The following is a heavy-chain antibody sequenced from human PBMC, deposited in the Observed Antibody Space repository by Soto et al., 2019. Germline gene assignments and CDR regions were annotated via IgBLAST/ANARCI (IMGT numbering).Heavy chain of an antibody. Sequence: IGNGGCYCSIKHKNPGKGMEWIGYIYYSGSTYYNPSLKSRVTISVDTSKNQFSLKLSSVTAADTAVYYCASGVKYYVILTGYDPPSYYSYSGLAVWVNGTTVPVSS. CDR1: IGNGGCY. D-gene: IGHD3-9*01. V-gene: IGHV4-31*02. CDR3: ASGVKYYVILTGYDPPSYYSYSGLAV. CDR2: IYYSGST. J-gene: IGHJ6*04.